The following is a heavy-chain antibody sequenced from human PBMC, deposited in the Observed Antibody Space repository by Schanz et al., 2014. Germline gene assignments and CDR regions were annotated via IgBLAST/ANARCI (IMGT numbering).Heavy chain of an antibody. CDR1: GFIFSNFA. CDR2: ISGSGAGT. Sequence: EVRLVESGGGLVQPGGSLRLSCAASGFIFSNFAMEWVRQAPGKGLEWVSAISGSGAGTYYADSVKGRFTFSRDNSKNTPYLQMNSLKTEDTAVYYCARSPRMDVWGQGTMVTVSS. J-gene: IGHJ6*02. V-gene: IGHV3-23*04. CDR3: ARSPRMDV.